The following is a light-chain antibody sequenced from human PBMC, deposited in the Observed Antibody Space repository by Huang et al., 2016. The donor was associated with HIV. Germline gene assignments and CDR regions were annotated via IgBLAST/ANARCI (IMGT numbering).Light chain of an antibody. J-gene: IGKJ5*01. CDR2: LGS. CDR3: MQTLRTPPIT. CDR1: QSLLHSNGYNY. V-gene: IGKV2-28*01. Sequence: DTVMTQSPLSLPVPPGEPAAISCRSSQSLLHSNGYNYLTWYLQKPGQCPQLLLHLGSSRAAGGPDRFSGSGSGTDFTLKISRVEADDVGVYYCMQTLRTPPITFGQGTRLEIK.